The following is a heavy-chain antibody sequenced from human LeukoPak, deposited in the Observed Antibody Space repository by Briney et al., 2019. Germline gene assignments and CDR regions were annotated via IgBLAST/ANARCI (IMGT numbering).Heavy chain of an antibody. J-gene: IGHJ4*02. CDR1: GYTFTSYD. Sequence: ASVKVSCKASGYTFTSYDINWVRQATGQGLEWMGWMNPNSGNTNYAQKLQGRVTMTTDTSTSTAYMELRSLRSDDTAVYYCARGGPGLIDYWGQGTLVTVSS. CDR3: ARGGPGLIDY. CDR2: MNPNSGNT. V-gene: IGHV1-18*01. D-gene: IGHD3-16*01.